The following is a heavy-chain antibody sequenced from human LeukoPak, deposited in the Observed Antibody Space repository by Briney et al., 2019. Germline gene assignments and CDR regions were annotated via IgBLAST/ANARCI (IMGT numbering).Heavy chain of an antibody. V-gene: IGHV3-64D*09. CDR2: ISSNGGST. D-gene: IGHD2-15*01. CDR3: ARAPVVVGAADYYYGLDV. J-gene: IGHJ6*02. CDR1: GFTFSSYA. Sequence: GGSLRLSCSAYGFTFSSYAMHWVRQAPGKGLEYVSAISSNGGSTYYTDSMKGRFTISRDNSKNTLYLQMSSLRAEDTAVYYCARAPVVVGAADYYYGLDVWGQGTTVTVSS.